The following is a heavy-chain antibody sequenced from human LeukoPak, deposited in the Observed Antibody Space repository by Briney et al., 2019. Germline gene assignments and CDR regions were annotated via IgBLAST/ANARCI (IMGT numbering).Heavy chain of an antibody. D-gene: IGHD6-13*01. CDR1: GFTVSSNY. J-gene: IGHJ6*03. V-gene: IGHV3-66*04. CDR3: ARLDRADYSTSPVPYYNYYMNA. Sequence: GGSLRLSCAASGFTVSSNYMSWVRQAPGKGLEWVSVIYSGGSTYYADSVKGRFTISRDNSKNTLYLQMNSLRAEDTAVYYCARLDRADYSTSPVPYYNYYMNAWDKGTTVIVSS. CDR2: IYSGGST.